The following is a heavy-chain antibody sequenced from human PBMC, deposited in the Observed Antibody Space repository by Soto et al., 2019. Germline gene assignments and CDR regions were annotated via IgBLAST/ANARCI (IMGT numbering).Heavy chain of an antibody. CDR2: ISGSGGST. J-gene: IGHJ6*03. CDR3: AKWGGDSGYDCYYYYMDV. Sequence: EVQLLESGGGLVQPGGSLRLSCAASGFTFRSYAMSWVRQAPGKGLEWVSAISGSGGSTYYADSVKGRFTISRDNSKNTLYLQMNSLRAEDTAVYCCAKWGGDSGYDCYYYYMDVWGKGTTVTVSS. D-gene: IGHD5-12*01. V-gene: IGHV3-23*01. CDR1: GFTFRSYA.